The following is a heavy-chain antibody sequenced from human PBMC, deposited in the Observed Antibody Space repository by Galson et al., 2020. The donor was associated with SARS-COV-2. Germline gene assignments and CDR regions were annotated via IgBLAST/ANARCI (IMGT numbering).Heavy chain of an antibody. CDR2: IWYDGSNK. Sequence: TGGSLRLSCEASGFTFSTYGMDWVRQAPGNGLEWVAVIWYDGSNKYYADSVKGRFTISRDSSKNTLYLQLNSLRADDTAVYYCARGSSSHAVDICGQGTMVTVSS. V-gene: IGHV3-33*01. CDR1: GFTFSTYG. J-gene: IGHJ3*02. D-gene: IGHD3-10*01. CDR3: ARGSSSHAVDI.